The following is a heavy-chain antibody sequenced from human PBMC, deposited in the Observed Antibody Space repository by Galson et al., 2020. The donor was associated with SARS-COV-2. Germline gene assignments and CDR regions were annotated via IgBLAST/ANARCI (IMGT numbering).Heavy chain of an antibody. D-gene: IGHD1-26*01. V-gene: IGHV3-33*01. CDR1: DFAFTTFG. CDR2: IWDNGNKQ. J-gene: IGHJ5*02. Sequence: GGSLRLSCVASDFAFTTFGMHWVRQAPGKGLEWLAYIWDNGNKQFYADSVRGRFIISRDNSKNTLYLQMNSLRVEDTAIYSCARDLTDSGSLFGFDPWGQGTHVTVSS. CDR3: ARDLTDSGSLFGFDP.